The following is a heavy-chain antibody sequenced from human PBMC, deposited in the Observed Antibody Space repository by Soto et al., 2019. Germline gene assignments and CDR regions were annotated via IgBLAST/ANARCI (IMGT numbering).Heavy chain of an antibody. D-gene: IGHD5-18*01. V-gene: IGHV1-69*06. J-gene: IGHJ4*02. CDR1: GGTFSSYA. CDR3: ARDRGGWIQLWSFDY. Sequence: SVKVSCKASGGTFSSYATSWGRQAPGQGLEWMGGIIPIFGTANYAQKFQGRVTITADKCTSTAYMELSSLRSEDTAVYYCARDRGGWIQLWSFDYWGQGTLVTVSS. CDR2: IIPIFGTA.